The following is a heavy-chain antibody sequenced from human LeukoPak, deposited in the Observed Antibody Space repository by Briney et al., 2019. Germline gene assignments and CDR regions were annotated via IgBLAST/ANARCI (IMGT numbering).Heavy chain of an antibody. CDR1: GFTFSSYS. D-gene: IGHD4-17*01. J-gene: IGHJ3*02. CDR3: ARDRVIYGDYGDAFDI. Sequence: GGSLRLSCVASGFTFSSYSMNWVRQAPGKGLEWVSSITGTSGYTYYADSAKGRFTISRDNAKNSLYLQMNILTAEDTAVYYCARDRVIYGDYGDAFDIWGQGTMVTVSS. V-gene: IGHV3-21*01. CDR2: ITGTSGYT.